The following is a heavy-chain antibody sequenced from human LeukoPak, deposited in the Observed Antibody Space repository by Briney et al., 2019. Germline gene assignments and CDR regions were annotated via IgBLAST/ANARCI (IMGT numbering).Heavy chain of an antibody. CDR2: IDSGGKT. J-gene: IGHJ4*02. CDR1: GFIVNTNY. Sequence: PGRSLRLSCAASGFIVNTNYMSWVRQVPGKGLEWVSVIDSGGKTYYADSVKGRFTISRDNSKTTVILQMNSLRAEDTAVYYCAIERQFSSGWYYFDYWGQGILVTVSS. D-gene: IGHD6-19*01. V-gene: IGHV3-53*01. CDR3: AIERQFSSGWYYFDY.